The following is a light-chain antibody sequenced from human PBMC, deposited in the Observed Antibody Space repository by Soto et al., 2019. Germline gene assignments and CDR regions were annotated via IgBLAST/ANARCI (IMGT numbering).Light chain of an antibody. J-gene: IGKJ2*01. CDR3: QQYGSSRT. CDR2: GAS. CDR1: QSVSSTY. Sequence: EIVLTQSPGTLSLSPGERATLSCRASQSVSSTYLAWYQQKPGQAPRLLIYGASSRATGIPDRFSGSGSGTDFTLTISRLEPGDCAVYYCQQYGSSRTFGQGTKLEIK. V-gene: IGKV3-20*01.